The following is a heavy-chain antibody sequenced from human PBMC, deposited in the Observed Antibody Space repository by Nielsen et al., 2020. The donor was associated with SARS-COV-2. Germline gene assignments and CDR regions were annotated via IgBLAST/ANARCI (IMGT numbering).Heavy chain of an antibody. J-gene: IGHJ6*02. CDR2: ISWNGGSI. CDR3: AKDSLGMDV. CDR1: GFTFDDYA. V-gene: IGHV3-9*01. D-gene: IGHD3-16*02. Sequence: SLKISCAASGFTFDDYAMHWVRQAPGKGLEWVSGISWNGGSIGYADSVKGRFTISRDNAKNSLYLQMNSLRAEDTALYYCAKDSLGMDVWGQGTTVTVSS.